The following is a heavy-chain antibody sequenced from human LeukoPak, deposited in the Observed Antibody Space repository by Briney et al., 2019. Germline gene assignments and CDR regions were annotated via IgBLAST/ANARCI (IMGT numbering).Heavy chain of an antibody. CDR1: GYTFTGYY. Sequence: ASVKVSCKASGYTFTGYYMHWVRQAPGQGLEWMGIINPSGGSTSYAQKFQGRVTMTRDMSTSTVYMELSSLRSEDTAVYYRARGGGSGHVDYWGQGTLVTVSS. J-gene: IGHJ4*02. CDR3: ARGGGSGHVDY. V-gene: IGHV1-46*01. D-gene: IGHD3-10*01. CDR2: INPSGGST.